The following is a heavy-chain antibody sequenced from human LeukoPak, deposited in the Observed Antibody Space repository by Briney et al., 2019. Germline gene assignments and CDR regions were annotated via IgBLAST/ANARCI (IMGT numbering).Heavy chain of an antibody. D-gene: IGHD3-10*01. CDR2: ISAYNGNT. J-gene: IGHJ5*02. CDR1: GYTFTTYA. V-gene: IGHV1-18*01. Sequence: ASVKVSCKASGYTFTTYAMNWVRQAPGQGLEWMGWISAYNGNTNYAQKLQGRVTMTTDTSTSTAYMELRSLRSDDTAVYYCARSLRGLWFAEENWFDPWGQGTLVTVSS. CDR3: ARSLRGLWFAEENWFDP.